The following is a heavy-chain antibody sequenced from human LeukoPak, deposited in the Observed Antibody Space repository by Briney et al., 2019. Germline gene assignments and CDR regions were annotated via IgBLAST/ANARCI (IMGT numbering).Heavy chain of an antibody. CDR3: ATKEPSTSGWSY. D-gene: IGHD6-19*01. CDR1: GFAFNRDW. CDR2: IKEDGSEK. J-gene: IGHJ4*02. V-gene: IGHV3-7*01. Sequence: GGSLRLSCAASGFAFNRDWTAWVRQAPGKGLEWVANIKEDGSEKNYVDSVKGRFTISRDNAENSVYLQMNDLRAEDTGVYYCATKEPSTSGWSYWGQGTLVTVSS.